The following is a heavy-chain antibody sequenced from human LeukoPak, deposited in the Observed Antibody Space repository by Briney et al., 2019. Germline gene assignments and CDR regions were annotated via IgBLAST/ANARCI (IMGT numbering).Heavy chain of an antibody. Sequence: GGSLRLSCAASGFTFSSYAMHWVRQAPGKGLEWVAVISYDGSNKYYADSVKGRFTISRDNSKNTLYLQMNSLRAEDTAVYYCARDRGSVNWFDPWGQGTLLTVSS. J-gene: IGHJ5*02. CDR1: GFTFSSYA. CDR2: ISYDGSNK. CDR3: ARDRGSVNWFDP. V-gene: IGHV3-30*01. D-gene: IGHD3-10*01.